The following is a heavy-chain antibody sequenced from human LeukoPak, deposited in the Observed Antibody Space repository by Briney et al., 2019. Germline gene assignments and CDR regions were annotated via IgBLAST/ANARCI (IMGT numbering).Heavy chain of an antibody. D-gene: IGHD1-14*01. Sequence: SETLSLTCSVSGGSISSYYWSWIRQPPGKGLEWIGYIYYSGSTNYNPSLKSRVTISVDTSKNQFSLKLSSVTAADTAVYYCARARTLGSHWFDPWGQGTLVTVSS. V-gene: IGHV4-59*01. CDR1: GGSISSYY. CDR3: ARARTLGSHWFDP. J-gene: IGHJ5*02. CDR2: IYYSGST.